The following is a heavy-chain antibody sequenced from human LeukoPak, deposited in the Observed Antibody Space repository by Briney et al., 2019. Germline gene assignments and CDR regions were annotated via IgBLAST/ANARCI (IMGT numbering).Heavy chain of an antibody. V-gene: IGHV3-30*04. J-gene: IGHJ6*02. D-gene: IGHD3-22*01. Sequence: GGSLRLSCTASGFTFGDYAMSWARQAPGKGLEWVAVISYDGSNKYYADSVKGRFTISRDNSKNTLYLQMNSLRAEDTAVYYCAKDLGGYYDSSGYYGMDVWGQGTTVTVSS. CDR3: AKDLGGYYDSSGYYGMDV. CDR2: ISYDGSNK. CDR1: GFTFGDYA.